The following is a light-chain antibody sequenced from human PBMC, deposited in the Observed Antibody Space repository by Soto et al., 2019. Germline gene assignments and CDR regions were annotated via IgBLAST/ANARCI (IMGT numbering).Light chain of an antibody. J-gene: IGKJ5*01. CDR3: QQYGGSPIT. CDR2: GAS. V-gene: IGKV3-20*01. CDR1: QSVTSK. Sequence: EVVLTQSPGTLSLSPGDSATLXXGASQSVTSKLAWYQQTPGQAPRLXISGASNRATGIPDRFSGSGSGTDFTLTISRLEPDDFALYFCQQYGGSPITFGLGTRLEIK.